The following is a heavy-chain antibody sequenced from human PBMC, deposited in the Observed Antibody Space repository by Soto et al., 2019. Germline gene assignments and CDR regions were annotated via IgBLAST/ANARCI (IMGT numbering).Heavy chain of an antibody. Sequence: GASVKVSCKASGYTFISYYMHWVRQAPEQGLEWMGIINPSSVGTTYAQNFQGRVTMTGDTSTDTVYMELSSLRSEDTAVYYCGGTGSSWYLYSQHWGQGTLVTVSS. CDR2: INPSSVGT. V-gene: IGHV1-46*01. CDR1: GYTFISYY. J-gene: IGHJ1*01. D-gene: IGHD6-13*01. CDR3: GGTGSSWYLYSQH.